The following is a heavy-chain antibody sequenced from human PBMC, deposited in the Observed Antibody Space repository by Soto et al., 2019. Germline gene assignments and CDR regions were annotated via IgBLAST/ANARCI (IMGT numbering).Heavy chain of an antibody. V-gene: IGHV3-74*01. CDR1: GFTFNRHW. D-gene: IGHD3-3*01. J-gene: IGHJ4*02. CDR3: ARSGYDFWSGYFQYYFDS. Sequence: GGSLRLSCAASGFTFNRHWMHWVRQAPGKGLVWVSRINTDGSNTTYADSVKGRFAISRDNAKNTLYLQMNSLRAEDTAVYYCARSGYDFWSGYFQYYFDSWGQGTPVTVSS. CDR2: INTDGSNT.